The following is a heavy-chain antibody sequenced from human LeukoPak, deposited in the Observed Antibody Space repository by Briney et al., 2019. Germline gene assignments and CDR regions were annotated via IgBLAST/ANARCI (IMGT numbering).Heavy chain of an antibody. CDR2: ISGSGENT. CDR3: AKTVSGSYSYQGGDY. CDR1: GFTFSSYA. Sequence: GGSLRLSCAASGFTFSSYAMSWVRQAPGKGLEWVSAISGSGENTSYAGSVKGRFTMSRDNSRNMLYLQMNSLRDEDTAKYYCAKTVSGSYSYQGGDYWGQGTLVTVSS. J-gene: IGHJ4*02. D-gene: IGHD3-16*02. V-gene: IGHV3-23*01.